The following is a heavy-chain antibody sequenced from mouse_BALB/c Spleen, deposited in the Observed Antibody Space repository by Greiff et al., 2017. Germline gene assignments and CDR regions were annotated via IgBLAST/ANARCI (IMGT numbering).Heavy chain of an antibody. V-gene: IGHV5-6-5*01. J-gene: IGHJ2*01. CDR1: GFTFSSYA. CDR2: ISSGGST. CDR3: ARERTGAYFDY. D-gene: IGHD4-1*01. Sequence: EVMLVESGGGLVKPGGSLKLSCAASGFTFSSYAMSWVRQTPEKRLEWVASISSGGSTYYPDSVKGRFTISRDNARNILYLQMSSLRSEDTAVYYCARERTGAYFDYWGQGTTLTVSS.